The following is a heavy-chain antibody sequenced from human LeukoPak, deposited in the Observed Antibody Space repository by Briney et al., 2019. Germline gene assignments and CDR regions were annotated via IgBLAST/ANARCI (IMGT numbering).Heavy chain of an antibody. V-gene: IGHV1-2*02. D-gene: IGHD6-19*01. CDR3: ARAGAVAGTVWEWFDP. Sequence: AAVKVSCKASGYTFTGYYMHWVRQAPGQGLEWMGWINPNSGGTNYAQKFQGRVTLTRDTYISTAYMELSRLRSDDTAVYYCARAGAVAGTVWEWFDPWGQGTLVTVSS. CDR2: INPNSGGT. J-gene: IGHJ5*02. CDR1: GYTFTGYY.